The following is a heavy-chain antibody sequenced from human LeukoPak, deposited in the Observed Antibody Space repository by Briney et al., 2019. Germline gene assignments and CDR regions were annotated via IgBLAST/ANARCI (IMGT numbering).Heavy chain of an antibody. V-gene: IGHV3-15*01. J-gene: IGHJ4*02. CDR3: TTDSGDYGDYVRK. CDR1: GFTLSSYA. D-gene: IGHD4-17*01. Sequence: PGGSLRLSCAASGFTLSSYAMSWIRQAPGKGLEWVGRIKSKSAGGTTDYPAPVKGRFTISRDDSKNTLYLQMNSLKTEDTAVCFCTTDSGDYGDYVRKWGQGTLVTVSS. CDR2: IKSKSAGGTT.